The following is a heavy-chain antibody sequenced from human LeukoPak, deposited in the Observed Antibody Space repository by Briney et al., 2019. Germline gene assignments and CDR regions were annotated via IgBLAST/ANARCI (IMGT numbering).Heavy chain of an antibody. CDR2: ISSSSSYI. CDR1: GFTFSSYS. V-gene: IGHV3-21*01. CDR3: ARDPPLIIGYYYGMDV. J-gene: IGHJ6*02. Sequence: GGSLRLSCAASGFTFSSYSMNWVRQAPGKGLEWVSSISSSSSYIYYADSVKGRFTISRDNAKNSLYLQMNSLRAKDTAVYYCARDPPLIIGYYYGMDVWGQGTTVTVSS. D-gene: IGHD3-10*01.